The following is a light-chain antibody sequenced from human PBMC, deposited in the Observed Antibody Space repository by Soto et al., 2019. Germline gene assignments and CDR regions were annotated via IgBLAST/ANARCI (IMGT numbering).Light chain of an antibody. CDR2: DAA. J-gene: IGKJ3*01. V-gene: IGKV1-5*01. Sequence: DIQMTQSPSTLSASVGDRVTITCRASQTISNWLAWYQQKPWKAPKLLIYDAAKLESGVPSRFSGSGSGTEFTLNISSLQPDDFGTYYCQQYNSYAFTFGPGTKVDIK. CDR1: QTISNW. CDR3: QQYNSYAFT.